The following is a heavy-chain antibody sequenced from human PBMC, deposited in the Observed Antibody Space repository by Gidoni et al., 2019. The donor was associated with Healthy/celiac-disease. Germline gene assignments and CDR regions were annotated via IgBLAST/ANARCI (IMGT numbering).Heavy chain of an antibody. CDR1: GFTFSNYD. J-gene: IGHJ4*02. D-gene: IGHD3-3*01. CDR3: AREWGDFWSGYPDY. Sequence: QVHLVESGGGVVQPGRSLRLSCAASGFTFSNYDMHWVRQAPGKGLEWVAIIRYDGSNKYYADSVKGRFTISRDNSKNTLFLQMNSLRAEDTAVYYCAREWGDFWSGYPDYWGQGTLVTVSS. V-gene: IGHV3-33*01. CDR2: IRYDGSNK.